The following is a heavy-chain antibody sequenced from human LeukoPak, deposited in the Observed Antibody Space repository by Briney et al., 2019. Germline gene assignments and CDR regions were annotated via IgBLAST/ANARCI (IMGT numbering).Heavy chain of an antibody. V-gene: IGHV3-7*01. CDR2: IKQDGSET. Sequence: PGGSLRLSCAASGFTFSSYEMNWVRQAPGKGLEWVANIKQDGSETYYVDSVKGRFTISRDNAKNSLFLQMSSLRAEDTAVYYCARDSPYIDYWGQGSLVSVSS. J-gene: IGHJ4*02. CDR1: GFTFSSYE. CDR3: ARDSPYIDY.